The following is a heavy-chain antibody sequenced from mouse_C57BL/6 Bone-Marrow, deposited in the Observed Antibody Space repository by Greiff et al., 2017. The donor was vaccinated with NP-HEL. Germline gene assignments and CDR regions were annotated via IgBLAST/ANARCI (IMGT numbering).Heavy chain of an antibody. CDR1: GYTFTSYW. CDR3: ARLEYGSSPYWYFDV. Sequence: QVQLQQSGAELVKPGASVKLSCKASGYTFTSYWITWVKQRPGQGLEWIGDIYPGSGSTNYNEKFKSKATLTVDTSSSTAYMQLSSLTSEDSAVYYCARLEYGSSPYWYFDVWGTGTTVTVAS. CDR2: IYPGSGST. D-gene: IGHD1-1*01. J-gene: IGHJ1*03. V-gene: IGHV1-55*01.